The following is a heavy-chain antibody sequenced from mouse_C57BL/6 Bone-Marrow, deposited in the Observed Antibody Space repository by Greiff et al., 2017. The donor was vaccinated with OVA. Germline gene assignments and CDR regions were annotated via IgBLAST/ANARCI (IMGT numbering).Heavy chain of an antibody. J-gene: IGHJ4*01. CDR1: GYAFTNYL. CDR3: ARTTTVVNYAMDY. Sequence: QVQLQQSGAELVRPGTSVKVSCKASGYAFTNYLIEWVKQRPGQGLEWIGVINPGSGGTNYNEKFKGKATLTADKSSSTAYMQLSSLTSEDSAVYFCARTTTVVNYAMDYWGQGTSVTVSS. CDR2: INPGSGGT. D-gene: IGHD1-1*01. V-gene: IGHV1-54*01.